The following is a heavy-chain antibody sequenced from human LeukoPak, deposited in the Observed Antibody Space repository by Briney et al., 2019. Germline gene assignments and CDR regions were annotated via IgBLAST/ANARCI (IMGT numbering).Heavy chain of an antibody. CDR2: ISSSSSYI. CDR3: ASQVKQWLLPDY. Sequence: KTGGSLRLSCAASGFTFSSYSMNWVRQAPGKGLEWVSSISSSSSYIYYADSVKGRFTISRDNAKNSLYLQMNSLRAEDTAVYYCASQVKQWLLPDYWGQGTLVTVSS. D-gene: IGHD6-19*01. CDR1: GFTFSSYS. V-gene: IGHV3-21*01. J-gene: IGHJ4*02.